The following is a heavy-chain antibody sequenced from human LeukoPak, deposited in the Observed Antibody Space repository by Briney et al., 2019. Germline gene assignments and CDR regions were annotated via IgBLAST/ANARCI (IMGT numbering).Heavy chain of an antibody. V-gene: IGHV3-23*01. CDR3: AKLDYYDTH. D-gene: IGHD3-22*01. CDR1: GFSFSSYA. J-gene: IGHJ4*02. CDR2: ITGSSAST. Sequence: GGSLRLSCAASGFSFSSYAMSWVRQAPGKGLEWVSSITGSSASTYYADSVKGRFTISRDNSKNTLYLQMNSLRAEDMAVYFCAKLDYYDTHWGQGTLVTVSS.